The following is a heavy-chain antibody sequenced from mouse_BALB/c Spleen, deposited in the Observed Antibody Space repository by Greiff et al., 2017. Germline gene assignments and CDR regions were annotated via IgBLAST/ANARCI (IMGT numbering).Heavy chain of an antibody. Sequence: EVQLQQSGPELVKPGASVKISCKASGYTFTDYNMHWVKQSHGKSLEWIGYIYPYNGGTGYNQKFKSKATLTVDNSSSTAYMELRSLTSEDSAVYYCARRELGLPWFAYWGQGTLVTVSA. D-gene: IGHD3-1*01. V-gene: IGHV1S29*02. CDR3: ARRELGLPWFAY. CDR1: GYTFTDYN. CDR2: IYPYNGGT. J-gene: IGHJ3*01.